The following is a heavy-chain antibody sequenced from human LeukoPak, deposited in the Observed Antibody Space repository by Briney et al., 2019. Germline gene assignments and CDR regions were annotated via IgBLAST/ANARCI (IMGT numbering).Heavy chain of an antibody. V-gene: IGHV4-59*01. Sequence: SETLSLTCTVSGGSISSYYWSWIRQPPGKGLEWIGYIYYSGSTNYNPSLKSRVTLSVDTSKNQFSLKLSSVTAADTAVYYCARDRRSGWYWFDPWGQGTLVTVSS. D-gene: IGHD6-19*01. J-gene: IGHJ5*02. CDR2: IYYSGST. CDR1: GGSISSYY. CDR3: ARDRRSGWYWFDP.